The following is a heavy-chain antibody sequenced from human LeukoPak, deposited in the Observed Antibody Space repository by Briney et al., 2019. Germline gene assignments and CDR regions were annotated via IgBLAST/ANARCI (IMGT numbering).Heavy chain of an antibody. D-gene: IGHD2-2*01. CDR3: ARGALYCSSTSCSPDY. CDR1: GYTFTSYG. CDR2: ISAYNGNT. Sequence: GASVKVPCKASGYTFTSYGISWVRQAPGQGLEWMGWISAYNGNTNYAQKLQGRVTMTTDTSTSTAYMELRSLRSDDTAVYYCARGALYCSSTSCSPDYWGQGTLVTVSS. J-gene: IGHJ4*02. V-gene: IGHV1-18*01.